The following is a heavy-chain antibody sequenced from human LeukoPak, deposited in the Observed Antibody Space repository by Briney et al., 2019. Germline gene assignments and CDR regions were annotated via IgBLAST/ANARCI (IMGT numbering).Heavy chain of an antibody. D-gene: IGHD3-22*01. CDR2: IYYSGST. Sequence: SETLSLTCTVSGGSISSYYWSWIRQPPGKGLEWIGYIYYSGSTNYNPSLKSRVTISVDTSKDQFSLKLSSVTAADTAVYYCARGNITMIVVGPMDVWGKGTTVTVSS. V-gene: IGHV4-59*01. CDR3: ARGNITMIVVGPMDV. J-gene: IGHJ6*03. CDR1: GGSISSYY.